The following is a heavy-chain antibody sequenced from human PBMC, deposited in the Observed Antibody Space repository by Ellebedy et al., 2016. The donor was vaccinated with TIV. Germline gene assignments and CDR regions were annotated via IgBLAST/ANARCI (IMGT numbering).Heavy chain of an antibody. CDR2: ISSSSSTI. J-gene: IGHJ6*02. CDR3: ARDGLCSGGSCYSARYGMDV. Sequence: GGSLRLXXAASGFTFSSYSMNWVRQAPGKGLEWVSYISSSSSTIYYADSVKGRFTISRDNAKNSLYLQMNSLRDEDTAVYYCARDGLCSGGSCYSARYGMDVWGQGTTVTVSS. D-gene: IGHD2-15*01. CDR1: GFTFSSYS. V-gene: IGHV3-48*02.